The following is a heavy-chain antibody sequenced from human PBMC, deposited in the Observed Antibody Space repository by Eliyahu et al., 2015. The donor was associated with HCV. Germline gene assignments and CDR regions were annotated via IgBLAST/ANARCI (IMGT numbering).Heavy chain of an antibody. CDR2: IKTKTEGETT. CDR3: VIGRGIINVIDY. Sequence: EVQLVESGGGLVKPGGSLRLSCAVSGFTFSDAWMSWVRQAPGQGLEWVGRIKTKTEGETTDYAAPVKGRFTISRDDSKNTLYLQMSGLNTEDTAVYYCVIGRGIINVIDYWGQGALVTVSS. J-gene: IGHJ4*01. D-gene: IGHD1-14*01. V-gene: IGHV3-15*01. CDR1: GFTFSDAW.